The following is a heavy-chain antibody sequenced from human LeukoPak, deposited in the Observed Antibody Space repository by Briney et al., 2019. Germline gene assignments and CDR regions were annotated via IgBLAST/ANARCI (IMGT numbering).Heavy chain of an antibody. CDR1: GGSFSGYY. J-gene: IGHJ5*02. V-gene: IGHV4-34*01. CDR3: ARGRSSWYGWFDP. Sequence: SETLSLTCAVYGGSFSGYYWSWIRQPPGKGLEWIGEINHSGSTNYNPSLKSRVTISVDTSKNRFSLKLSSVTAADTAVYYCARGRSSWYGWFDPWGQGTLVTVSS. D-gene: IGHD6-13*01. CDR2: INHSGST.